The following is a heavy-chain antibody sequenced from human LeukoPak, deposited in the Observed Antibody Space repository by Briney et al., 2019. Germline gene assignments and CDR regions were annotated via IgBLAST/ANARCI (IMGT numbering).Heavy chain of an antibody. Sequence: GGSLRLSCAASGFTFTTYTMNWVRQAPGKGLEWVSSISSSSGYIYYADSVKGRFTISRDNAKNSLYLQMNSLRAEDTAVYYCARSSYGSGSYYNTHFDYWGQGTLVTVSS. CDR2: ISSSSGYI. V-gene: IGHV3-21*01. D-gene: IGHD3-10*01. CDR1: GFTFTTYT. CDR3: ARSSYGSGSYYNTHFDY. J-gene: IGHJ4*02.